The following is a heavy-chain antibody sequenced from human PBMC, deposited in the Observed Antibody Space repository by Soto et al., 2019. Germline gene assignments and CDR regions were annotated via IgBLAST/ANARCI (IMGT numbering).Heavy chain of an antibody. CDR2: ISSSGSTI. V-gene: IGHV3-11*01. CDR1: GFTFSDYY. J-gene: IGHJ5*02. Sequence: GGSLRLSXAASGFTFSDYYMSWIRQAPGKGLEWVSYISSSGSTIYYADSVKGRFTISRDNAKNSLYLQMNSLRAEDTAVYYCARPYPNMDWFDPWGQGTLVTVSS. CDR3: ARPYPNMDWFDP. D-gene: IGHD2-21*01.